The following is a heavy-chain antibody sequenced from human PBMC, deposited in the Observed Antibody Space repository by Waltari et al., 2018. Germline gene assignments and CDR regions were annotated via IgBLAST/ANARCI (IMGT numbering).Heavy chain of an antibody. D-gene: IGHD2-15*01. CDR1: GFNFSTSS. Sequence: EVQLVESGGGLMQPGGSLRLSCSASGFNFSTSSISWVRQAPGKGLEWLSYISGTSFTIYYADSVKGRFTISRDNAKNSVYLQMNSLRAEDTAVYYCARDVGFCSGGSCPALDVWGKGTTVTISS. J-gene: IGHJ6*04. CDR2: ISGTSFTI. CDR3: ARDVGFCSGGSCPALDV. V-gene: IGHV3-48*04.